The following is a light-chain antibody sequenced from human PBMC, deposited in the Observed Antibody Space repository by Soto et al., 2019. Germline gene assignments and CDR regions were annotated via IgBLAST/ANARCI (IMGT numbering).Light chain of an antibody. Sequence: EIVMTQSPVALSVSPGERATLSCRASQSVSSALAWYQQKPGQAPRLLVYDVSSRAAGIPARFNASVSETDFTLTISSLQSEDFAVYYCQQYSNWPLTFGGGTKVEIK. V-gene: IGKV3-15*01. CDR3: QQYSNWPLT. J-gene: IGKJ4*01. CDR2: DVS. CDR1: QSVSSA.